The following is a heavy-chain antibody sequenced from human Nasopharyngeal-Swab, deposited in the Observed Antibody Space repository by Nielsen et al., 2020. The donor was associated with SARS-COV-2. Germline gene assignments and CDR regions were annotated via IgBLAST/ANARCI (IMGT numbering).Heavy chain of an antibody. V-gene: IGHV3-23*01. CDR1: GFTFSSYA. J-gene: IGHJ6*02. CDR3: AKDGGLTTFPYYYYYGMDV. CDR2: ISGSGGST. D-gene: IGHD4/OR15-4a*01. Sequence: GESLNPPPAASGFTFSSYAMSWVRQAPGKGLEWVSAISGSGGSTYYADSVKGRFTISRDNSKNTLYLQMNSLRAEDTAVYYCAKDGGLTTFPYYYYYGMDVWGQGTTVTVSS.